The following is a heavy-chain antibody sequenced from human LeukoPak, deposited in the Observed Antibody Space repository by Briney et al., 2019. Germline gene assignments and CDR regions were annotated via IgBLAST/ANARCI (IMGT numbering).Heavy chain of an antibody. Sequence: PGGSLRLSCAASGFTFSSHSMNWVRQAPGKGLEWVSSIDSGSGYTYYADSVKGRFTISRDNAKNSLFLQMNSLRAEDTAVYYCARVGYYASGPFSYFDYWGQGTLVTVSS. V-gene: IGHV3-21*01. D-gene: IGHD3-10*01. CDR2: IDSGSGYT. CDR3: ARVGYYASGPFSYFDY. J-gene: IGHJ4*02. CDR1: GFTFSSHS.